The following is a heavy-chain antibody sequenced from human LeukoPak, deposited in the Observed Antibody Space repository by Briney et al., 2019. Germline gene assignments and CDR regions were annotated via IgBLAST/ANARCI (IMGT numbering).Heavy chain of an antibody. CDR1: GGSFSGYY. Sequence: SETLSLTCAVYGGSFSGYYWSWIRQPPGKGLEWIGEINHSESTNYNPSLKSRVTISVDTSKNQFSLKLSSVTAADTAVYYCARATYYYDSSGYYPDYWGQGTLVTVSS. D-gene: IGHD3-22*01. CDR3: ARATYYYDSSGYYPDY. V-gene: IGHV4-34*01. CDR2: INHSEST. J-gene: IGHJ4*02.